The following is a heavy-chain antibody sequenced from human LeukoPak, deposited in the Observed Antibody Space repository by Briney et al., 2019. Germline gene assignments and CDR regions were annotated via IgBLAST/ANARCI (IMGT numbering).Heavy chain of an antibody. CDR1: GGSISSSSYY. V-gene: IGHV4-39*07. J-gene: IGHJ5*02. CDR2: INHSGST. D-gene: IGHD2-2*01. Sequence: PSETLSLTCTVSGGSISSSSYYWSWIRQPPGKGLEWIGEINHSGSTNYNPSLKSRVTISVDTSKNQFSLKLSSVTAADTAVYYCARSKEVPAAMRGRWFDPWGQGTLVTVSS. CDR3: ARSKEVPAAMRGRWFDP.